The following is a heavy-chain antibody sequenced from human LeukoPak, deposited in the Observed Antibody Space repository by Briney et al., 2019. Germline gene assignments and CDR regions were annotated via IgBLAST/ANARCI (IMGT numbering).Heavy chain of an antibody. V-gene: IGHV3-7*01. J-gene: IGHJ4*02. CDR1: GFTFSRYW. D-gene: IGHD3-10*01. CDR2: IKQDGSEK. CDR3: AKLGDDY. Sequence: GPLRLSCAASGFTFSRYWMTWVRQAPGKGLEWVANIKQDGSEKDYVDSVKGRFTISRDNAESSLYLQMNSLRAEDTAVYYCAKLGDDYWGQGTLVTVSS.